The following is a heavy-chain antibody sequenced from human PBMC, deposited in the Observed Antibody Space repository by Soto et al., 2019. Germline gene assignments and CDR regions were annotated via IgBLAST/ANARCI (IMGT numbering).Heavy chain of an antibody. V-gene: IGHV6-1*01. CDR3: ARDDLSPYSSSSGGYFDY. J-gene: IGHJ4*02. CDR1: GYSVSSNSAA. Sequence: SHTLSLTCAISGYSVSSNSAAWNLIRQSPSRGLEWLGRTYYRSKWYNDYAVSVKSRITINPDTSKNQFSLQLNSVTPEDTAVYYCARDDLSPYSSSSGGYFDYWGQGTLVTVS. D-gene: IGHD6-6*01. CDR2: TYYRSKWYN.